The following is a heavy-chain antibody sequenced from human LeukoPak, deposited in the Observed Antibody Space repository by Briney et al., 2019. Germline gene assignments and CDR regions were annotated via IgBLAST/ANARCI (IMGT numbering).Heavy chain of an antibody. CDR3: ARVSSGYYYWFDP. CDR1: GGSISSGGYS. V-gene: IGHV4-30-2*01. D-gene: IGHD3-22*01. J-gene: IGHJ5*02. Sequence: SETLSLTCAVSGGSISSGGYSWSWIRQPPGKGLEWIGYIYHSGSTYYNPSLKSRVTISVDRSKNQFSLKLSSVTAADTAVYYCARVSSGYYYWFDPWGQGTLVTVSS. CDR2: IYHSGST.